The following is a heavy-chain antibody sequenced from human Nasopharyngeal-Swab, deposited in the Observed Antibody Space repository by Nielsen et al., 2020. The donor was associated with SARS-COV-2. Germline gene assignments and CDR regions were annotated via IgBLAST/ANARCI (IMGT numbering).Heavy chain of an antibody. Sequence: GGSLRLSCAASGFTFGTYWMTWVRQAPGKGLEWVANIKRDGSERYYVDSVKGRFTISRDNAKDSLYLQMNSLRAEDTAIYYCARDFDSWNDLDSWGQRTLVSVSS. D-gene: IGHD1-20*01. V-gene: IGHV3-7*03. CDR3: ARDFDSWNDLDS. J-gene: IGHJ4*02. CDR2: IKRDGSER. CDR1: GFTFGTYW.